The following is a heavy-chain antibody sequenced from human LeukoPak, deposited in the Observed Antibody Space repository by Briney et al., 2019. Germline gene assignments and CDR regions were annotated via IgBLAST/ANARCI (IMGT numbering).Heavy chain of an antibody. J-gene: IGHJ6*03. CDR1: GGSFSGYY. CDR3: ARDRPRLRGYSYGYYYYMDV. V-gene: IGHV4-34*01. CDR2: MNHSGST. D-gene: IGHD5-18*01. Sequence: SETLSLTCAVYGGSFSGYYWSWIRQPPGKGLEWIGEMNHSGSTNYNPSLKSRVTISVDTSKNQFSLKLSSVTAADTAVYYCARDRPRLRGYSYGYYYYMDVWGKGTTVTVSS.